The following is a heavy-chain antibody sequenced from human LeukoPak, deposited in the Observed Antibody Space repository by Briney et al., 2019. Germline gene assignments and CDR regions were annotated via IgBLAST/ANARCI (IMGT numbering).Heavy chain of an antibody. V-gene: IGHV1-8*01. Sequence: SVQGSFKTAGCPFTSYDINWVRRATGQGVEWMGWMKPNSGNTGYTQKFQGRVTITRNTSISTAYMELSSLRSEDTAVYYCARGNWFDPWGQGTLVTVSS. CDR1: GCPFTSYD. J-gene: IGHJ5*02. CDR3: ARGNWFDP. CDR2: MKPNSGNT.